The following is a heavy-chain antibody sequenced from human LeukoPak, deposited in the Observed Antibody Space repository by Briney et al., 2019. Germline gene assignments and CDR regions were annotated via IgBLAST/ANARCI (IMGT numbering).Heavy chain of an antibody. CDR1: GGSISSGGYS. CDR3: AREGAAGDGYNYYAFDI. V-gene: IGHV4-30-2*01. J-gene: IGHJ3*02. Sequence: PSETLSLTCAVSGGSISSGGYSWSWIRQPPGQGLEWIGYIYHSGSTYYNPSLKSRVTISVDRSKNQFSLKLSSVTAADTAVYYCAREGAAGDGYNYYAFDIWGQGTMVTVSS. CDR2: IYHSGST. D-gene: IGHD5-24*01.